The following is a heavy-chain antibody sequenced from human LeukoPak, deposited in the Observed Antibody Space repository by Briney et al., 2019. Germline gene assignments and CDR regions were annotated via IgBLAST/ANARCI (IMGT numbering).Heavy chain of an antibody. CDR1: GGSFSGYY. Sequence: SETLSLTCAVYGGSFSGYYWSWIRQPPGKGLEWIGEINHSGSTNYNPSLKSRVTISVDTSKNQFSLKLSSVTAADTAVYYCARGYCSSTGCYYYYGMDVWGQGTTVTVSS. CDR3: ARGYCSSTGCYYYYGMDV. V-gene: IGHV4-34*01. CDR2: INHSGST. D-gene: IGHD2-2*01. J-gene: IGHJ6*02.